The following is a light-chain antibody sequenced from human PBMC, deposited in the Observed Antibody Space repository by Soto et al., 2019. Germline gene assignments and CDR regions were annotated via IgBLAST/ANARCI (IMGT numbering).Light chain of an antibody. Sequence: IVWTQSPCTLSLSPVERALLSCRASQSVDSTYLAWYQQKPDQSPRLLIYATSTRAAGIPDRFSGSGSGTDFTLTISRLEPDDVAVYYCQQYGSSPITFGQGTRLEI. V-gene: IGKV3-20*01. CDR1: QSVDSTY. CDR2: ATS. J-gene: IGKJ5*01. CDR3: QQYGSSPIT.